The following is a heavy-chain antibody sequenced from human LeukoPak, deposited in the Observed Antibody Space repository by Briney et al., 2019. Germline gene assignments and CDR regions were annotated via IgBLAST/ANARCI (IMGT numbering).Heavy chain of an antibody. CDR1: GDSIISSRYY. CDR3: ATSPGGVVVVASDAFDI. V-gene: IGHV4-39*07. CDR2: IYYTGST. J-gene: IGHJ3*02. D-gene: IGHD2-15*01. Sequence: ASETLSLTCTVSGDSIISSRYYWGWIRQPPGKGLEWIGSIYYTGSTYYNPSLKSRVTISVDTSKNQFSLKLSSVTAADTAVYYCATSPGGVVVVASDAFDIWGQGTMVTVSS.